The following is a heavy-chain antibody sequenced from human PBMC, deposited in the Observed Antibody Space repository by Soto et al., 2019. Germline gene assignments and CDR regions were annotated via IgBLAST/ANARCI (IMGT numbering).Heavy chain of an antibody. CDR2: IYPHDSDT. CDR3: ARPTDYHYGMQV. D-gene: IGHD4-17*01. CDR1: GYNFHTYW. Sequence: LKISCKGSGYNFHTYWIAWVRQMPGKGLEWMGFIYPHDSDTRYSPSFRGQVTISADKSINTAYLQWTSLKASDTAIYFCARPTDYHYGMQVWGQGTTVTVSS. J-gene: IGHJ6*02. V-gene: IGHV5-51*01.